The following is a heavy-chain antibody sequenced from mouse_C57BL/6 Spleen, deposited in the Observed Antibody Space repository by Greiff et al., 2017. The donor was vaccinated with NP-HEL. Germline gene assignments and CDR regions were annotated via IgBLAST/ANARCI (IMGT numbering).Heavy chain of an antibody. J-gene: IGHJ3*01. V-gene: IGHV5-9-1*02. CDR3: TRGGDYGSGDWDFAY. D-gene: IGHD1-1*01. CDR2: ISSGGDYI. Sequence: EVQLVESGEGLVKPGGSLKLSCAASGFTFSSYAMSWVRQTPEKRLEWVAYISSGGDYIYYADTVKGRFTISRDNARNTLYLQMSSLKSEDTAMYYCTRGGDYGSGDWDFAYWGQGTLVTVSA. CDR1: GFTFSSYA.